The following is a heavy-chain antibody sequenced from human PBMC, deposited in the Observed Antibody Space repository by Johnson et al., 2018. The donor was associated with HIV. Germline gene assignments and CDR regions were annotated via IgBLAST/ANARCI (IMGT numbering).Heavy chain of an antibody. Sequence: QVQLVESGGGLVKPGGSLRLSCVASGFTFKDHYMSWIRQAPGKGLEWVSYISSSDSSIYYADSVKGRFTISRDNAKNSLYLQMNSLRAEHTAVYYCARVGSSGWLGRAFDIWGQGTMVTVSS. CDR2: ISSSDSSI. V-gene: IGHV3-11*04. CDR1: GFTFKDHY. CDR3: ARVGSSGWLGRAFDI. J-gene: IGHJ3*02. D-gene: IGHD6-19*01.